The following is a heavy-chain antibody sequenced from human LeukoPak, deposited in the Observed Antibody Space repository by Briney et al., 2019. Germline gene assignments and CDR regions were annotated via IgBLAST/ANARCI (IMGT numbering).Heavy chain of an antibody. V-gene: IGHV1-2*02. CDR2: INTHSGGT. CDR3: ASARYNSTWYHFDY. J-gene: IGHJ4*02. CDR1: GYAFTDYY. D-gene: IGHD6-13*01. Sequence: WASVQVSCKASGYAFTDYYLHWVRQAPGQGLEWMGWINTHSGGTNYALKFQGRLTMTRDTSISTVFMELSRLRSDDTAVYYCASARYNSTWYHFDYWGQGTLVTVSS.